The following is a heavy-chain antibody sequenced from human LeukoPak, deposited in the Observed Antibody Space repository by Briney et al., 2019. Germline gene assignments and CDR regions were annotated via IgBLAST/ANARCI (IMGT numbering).Heavy chain of an antibody. V-gene: IGHV3-43D*03. J-gene: IGHJ3*02. D-gene: IGHD3-10*01. CDR1: GFSFDDYA. CDR3: ARRHITMVRGVPISFDGFDI. CDR2: ISLDGGST. Sequence: GGSLRLSCAASGFSFDDYAMHWVRQAPGKGLEWVSLISLDGGSTYYVDSVKGRFTISRDNSKNSLYLQMNSLRAEDTALYYCARRHITMVRGVPISFDGFDIWGQGTMVTVSS.